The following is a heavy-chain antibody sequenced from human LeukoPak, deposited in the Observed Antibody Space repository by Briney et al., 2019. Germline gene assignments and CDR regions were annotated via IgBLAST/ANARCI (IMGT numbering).Heavy chain of an antibody. J-gene: IGHJ4*02. CDR3: ARDDPSYSSGFDY. V-gene: IGHV4-59*01. D-gene: IGHD6-19*01. CDR1: GGSISSYY. Sequence: SETLSLTCTVSGGSISSYYWSWIRQPPGKGLEWIGYIYYSGSTNYNPSLKSRVTISVDTSKNQFSLKLSSVTAADTAVYYCARDDPSYSSGFDYWGQGTLVTVSS. CDR2: IYYSGST.